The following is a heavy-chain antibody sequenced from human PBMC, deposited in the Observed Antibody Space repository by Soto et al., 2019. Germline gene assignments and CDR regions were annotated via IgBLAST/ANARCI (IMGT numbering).Heavy chain of an antibody. J-gene: IGHJ4*02. CDR3: ARGVPPRYSSGWAFDY. D-gene: IGHD6-19*01. V-gene: IGHV1-3*01. CDR1: GYTFTSYA. Sequence: ASVKVSCKASGYTFTSYAMHWVRQAPGRRLEWMGWINAGNGNTKYSQKFQGRVTITRDTSASTAYMELSSLRSEDTAVYYCARGVPPRYSSGWAFDYWGQGTLLTVSS. CDR2: INAGNGNT.